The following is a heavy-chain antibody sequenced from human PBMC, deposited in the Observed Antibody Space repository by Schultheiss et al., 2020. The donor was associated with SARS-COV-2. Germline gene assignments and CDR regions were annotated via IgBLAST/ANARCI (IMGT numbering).Heavy chain of an antibody. CDR3: ARSGSYYGYAFDI. CDR1: GFTFSSYS. J-gene: IGHJ3*02. D-gene: IGHD1-26*01. CDR2: ISWNSGSI. V-gene: IGHV3-9*01. Sequence: SLRLSCAASGFTFSSYSMNWVRQAPGKGLEWVSGISWNSGSIGYADSVKGRFTISRDNAKNSLYLQMNRLRAEDTALYYCARSGSYYGYAFDIWGQGTMVTVSS.